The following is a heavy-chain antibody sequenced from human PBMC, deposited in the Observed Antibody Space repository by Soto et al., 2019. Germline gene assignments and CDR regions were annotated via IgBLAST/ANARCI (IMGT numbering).Heavy chain of an antibody. D-gene: IGHD1-26*01. CDR3: ARDRSTGSGSYDGVYYYYYYGMDV. CDR2: ISAYNGNT. CDR1: GYTFTSYG. J-gene: IGHJ6*02. V-gene: IGHV1-18*04. Sequence: ASVKVSCKASGYTFTSYGISWVRQAPGQGLEWMGWISAYNGNTNYAQKLQGRVTMTTDTSTSTAYMELRSLRSDDTAVYYCARDRSTGSGSYDGVYYYYYYGMDVWGQGTTVTVS.